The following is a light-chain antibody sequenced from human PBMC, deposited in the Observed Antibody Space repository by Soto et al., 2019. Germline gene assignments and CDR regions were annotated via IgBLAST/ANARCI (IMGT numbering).Light chain of an antibody. CDR1: QGISSY. CDR3: QQYYSYPPT. V-gene: IGKV1-8*01. J-gene: IGKJ2*01. Sequence: AIRMTQSPSSFSASTGGRVTITCRASQGISSYLAWYQQKPGKATKLLIYAASTLQSGVPSRFSGSGSGTDFTLTISCLQSEDFATYYCQQYYSYPPTFGQGTKLQIK. CDR2: AAS.